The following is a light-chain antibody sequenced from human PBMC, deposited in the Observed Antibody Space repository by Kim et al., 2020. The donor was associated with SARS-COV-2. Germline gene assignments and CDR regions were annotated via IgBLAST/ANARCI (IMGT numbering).Light chain of an antibody. CDR1: SLRSYY. CDR2: GRN. J-gene: IGLJ3*02. V-gene: IGLV3-19*01. Sequence: SSELTQDPVVSVALGQTVKITCQGDSLRSYYATWYQQKPRQAPVIVIYGRNNRPSGIPDRFSGSASGNTASLTISGTQAEDEADFYCKSRDSAGRVMFGGGTQLTVL. CDR3: KSRDSAGRVM.